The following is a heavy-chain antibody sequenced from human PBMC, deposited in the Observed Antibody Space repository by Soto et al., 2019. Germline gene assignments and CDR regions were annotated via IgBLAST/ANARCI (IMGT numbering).Heavy chain of an antibody. V-gene: IGHV3-23*01. J-gene: IGHJ2*01. D-gene: IGHD5-12*01. CDR3: AKTPRGCAYGDWYFDL. CDR2: INSGETT. CDR1: GFTFSTYA. Sequence: EVQLLESGGGLVQPGGSLRLSCAASGFTFSTYAMNWVRLAPGRGLEWVSGINSGETTFYADSAKGRFAISRDNSKNTLYLQMSSLRAEDTAIYFCAKTPRGCAYGDWYFDLWGRGTLVTVSS.